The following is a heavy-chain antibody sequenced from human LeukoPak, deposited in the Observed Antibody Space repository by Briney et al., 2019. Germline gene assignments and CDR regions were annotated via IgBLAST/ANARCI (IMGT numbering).Heavy chain of an antibody. CDR3: AKDRPPSGRYIGGSSVVDYFDY. CDR1: GFTFTSYA. D-gene: IGHD6-19*01. Sequence: GGSLRLSCVASGFTFTSYAMTWVRQAPGKGLEWVSTITGSGGSTYYTDSVKGRFTISRDNSKNTLYLQMNSLRAEDTAVYYCAKDRPPSGRYIGGSSVVDYFDYWGQGTLVTVSS. CDR2: ITGSGGST. V-gene: IGHV3-23*01. J-gene: IGHJ4*02.